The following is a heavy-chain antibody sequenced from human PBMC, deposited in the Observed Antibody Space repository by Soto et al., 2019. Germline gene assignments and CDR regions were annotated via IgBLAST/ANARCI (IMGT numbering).Heavy chain of an antibody. CDR2: INHSGST. Sequence: SETLSLTCAVYGGSFSGYYWSWIRQPPGKGLEWIGEINHSGSTNYNPSLKSRVTISVDTSKNQFSLKLSSVTAADTAVYYCARGDYLLPDFRDNNYYGMDVWGQGTTVTVSS. CDR1: GGSFSGYY. V-gene: IGHV4-34*01. CDR3: ARGDYLLPDFRDNNYYGMDV. J-gene: IGHJ6*02. D-gene: IGHD5-12*01.